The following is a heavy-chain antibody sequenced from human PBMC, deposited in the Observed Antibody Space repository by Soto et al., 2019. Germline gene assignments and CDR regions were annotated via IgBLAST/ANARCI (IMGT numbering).Heavy chain of an antibody. CDR3: ARDLSKIVARGGFGY. CDR2: INPNSGGT. J-gene: IGHJ4*02. D-gene: IGHD5-12*01. Sequence: ASVKVSCKASGYTFTGYYMHWVRQAPGQGLEWMGWINPNSGGTNYAQKFQGRVTMTRDTSISTAYMELSRLRSDDTAVYYCARDLSKIVARGGFGYWGQGTLVTVSS. V-gene: IGHV1-2*02. CDR1: GYTFTGYY.